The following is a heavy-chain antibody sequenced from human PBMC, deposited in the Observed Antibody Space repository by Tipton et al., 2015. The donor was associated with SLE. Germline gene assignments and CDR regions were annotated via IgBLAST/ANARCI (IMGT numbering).Heavy chain of an antibody. D-gene: IGHD6-13*01. J-gene: IGHJ6*03. V-gene: IGHV4-59*01. CDR3: ARGERAAADNYYYYMDV. CDR2: IYYSGST. Sequence: TLSLTCTVSGGSISSYYWSWIRQPPGKGLEWIGYIYYSGSTNYNPSLKSRVTISVDTSKNQFSLKLSSVTAADTAVYYCARGERAAADNYYYYMDVWGKGTTVTVSS. CDR1: GGSISSYY.